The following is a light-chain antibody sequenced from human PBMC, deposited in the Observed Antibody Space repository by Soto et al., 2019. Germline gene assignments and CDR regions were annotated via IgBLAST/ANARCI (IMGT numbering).Light chain of an antibody. Sequence: QAVVTQEPSLTVSRGGTVTLTCATSTGAVTSGYYPNWFQQKPGQAPRALIYSTNHKYSWTPARFSGSLLGGKAALTLSGVQPEDEADYYCLLYYGGQLGVFGGGTKLTVL. V-gene: IGLV7-43*01. CDR3: LLYYGGQLGV. J-gene: IGLJ2*01. CDR1: TGAVTSGYY. CDR2: STN.